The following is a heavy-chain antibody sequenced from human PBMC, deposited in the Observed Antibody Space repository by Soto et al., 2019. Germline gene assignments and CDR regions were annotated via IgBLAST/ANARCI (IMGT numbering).Heavy chain of an antibody. D-gene: IGHD3-22*01. CDR1: GFTFSNAW. CDR2: IKSKTDGGTT. Sequence: GESLKISCAASGFTFSNAWMSWVRQAPGKGLEWVGRIKSKTDGGTTDYAAPVKGRFTISRDDSKNTLYLQMNSLKTEDTAVYYCTTSGYYDSSGYLRSAFDIWGQGTMVTVSS. J-gene: IGHJ3*02. V-gene: IGHV3-15*01. CDR3: TTSGYYDSSGYLRSAFDI.